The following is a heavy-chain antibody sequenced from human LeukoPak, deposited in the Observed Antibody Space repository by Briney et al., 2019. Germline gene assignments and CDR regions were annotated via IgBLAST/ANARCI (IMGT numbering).Heavy chain of an antibody. J-gene: IGHJ4*02. CDR2: ISYDGSNK. CDR1: GFTFSSYG. D-gene: IGHD6-19*01. V-gene: IGHV3-30*18. CDR3: AKSFRMFMGIAVAGIGY. Sequence: SLRLSCAASGFTFSSYGMHWVRQAPGKGLEWVAVISYDGSNKYYADSVKGRFTISRDNSKNTLYLQMNSLRAEETAVYYCAKSFRMFMGIAVAGIGYWGQGTLVTVSS.